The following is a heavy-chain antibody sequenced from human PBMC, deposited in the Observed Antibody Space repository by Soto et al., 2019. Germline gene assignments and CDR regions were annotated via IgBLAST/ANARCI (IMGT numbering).Heavy chain of an antibody. V-gene: IGHV3-23*01. Sequence: EVQLLESGGGLVQPGGSLSLSCTASGFTFSTYGMSWVRQAPGKVLEWVSNLSGDGTTTYYIDSVKGRFTSSRVNSRNTLSLQMNRLRTAVPGVFYWANIICFYTRAYKHWGQAIVVSVPS. CDR1: GFTFSTYG. CDR3: ANIICFYTRAYKH. D-gene: IGHD3-10*01. CDR2: LSGDGTTT. J-gene: IGHJ4*02.